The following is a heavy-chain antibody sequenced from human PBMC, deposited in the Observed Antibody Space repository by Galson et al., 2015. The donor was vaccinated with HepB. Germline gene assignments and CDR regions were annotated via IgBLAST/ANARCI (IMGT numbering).Heavy chain of an antibody. D-gene: IGHD3-22*01. CDR1: GFTFSSYS. Sequence: SLRLSCAASGFTFSSYSMNWVRQAPGKGLEWVSYISSSSSSIYYADSVKGRFTISRDNAKNSLYLQMNSLRAEDTAVYYCATHCYDNSGVLRVFDYWGQGTLVTVSS. CDR2: ISSSSSSI. J-gene: IGHJ4*02. CDR3: ATHCYDNSGVLRVFDY. V-gene: IGHV3-48*01.